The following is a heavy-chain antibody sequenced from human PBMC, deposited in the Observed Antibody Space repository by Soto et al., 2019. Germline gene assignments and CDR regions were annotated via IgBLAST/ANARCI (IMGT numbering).Heavy chain of an antibody. Sequence: PGGSLRLSCAASGFTFSNAWMNWVRQAPGKGLEWVGRIKSKTDGGTTDYAAPVKGRFTISRDDSKNTLYLQMNSLKTEDTAVYYCTTARPTAMVMNSSGANHYYYGMDVWGQGTTVTVSS. CDR3: TTARPTAMVMNSSGANHYYYGMDV. J-gene: IGHJ6*02. D-gene: IGHD5-18*01. V-gene: IGHV3-15*07. CDR1: GFTFSNAW. CDR2: IKSKTDGGTT.